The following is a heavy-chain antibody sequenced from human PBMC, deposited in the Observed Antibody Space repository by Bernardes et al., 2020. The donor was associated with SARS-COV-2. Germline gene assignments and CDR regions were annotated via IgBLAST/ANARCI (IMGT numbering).Heavy chain of an antibody. CDR2: ISTGGSTK. V-gene: IGHV3-48*03. D-gene: IGHD5-18*01. J-gene: IGHJ4*02. CDR1: GFTFSSSV. Sequence: SLSLSCAASGFTFSSSVMNWVGQAPGKGLEWVSYISTGGSTKYYADSVKGRFTFSRDNAKNSLYLQMNSLRAEDTAVYYCAREYTYGFDSWGQGTLVTVSS. CDR3: AREYTYGFDS.